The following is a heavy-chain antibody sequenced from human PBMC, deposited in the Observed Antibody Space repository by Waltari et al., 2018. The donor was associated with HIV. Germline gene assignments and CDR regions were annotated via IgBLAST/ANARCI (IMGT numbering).Heavy chain of an antibody. V-gene: IGHV3-33*06. D-gene: IGHD3-16*01. Sequence: QVYLMESGGGVVQPGGSLKLSCAASGFTFSSYGMHWVRQAPGKGVGWVAVVWSYGYNKFYGDSVRCRFTFSRDNSKYTLSLQMNSLRAEDTALYYCVKERGPFNGFDIWGQGTMVTVSS. J-gene: IGHJ3*02. CDR3: VKERGPFNGFDI. CDR1: GFTFSSYG. CDR2: VWSYGYNK.